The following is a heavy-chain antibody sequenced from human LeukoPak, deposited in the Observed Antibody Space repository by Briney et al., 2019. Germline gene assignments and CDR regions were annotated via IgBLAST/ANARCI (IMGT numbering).Heavy chain of an antibody. D-gene: IGHD2-21*02. V-gene: IGHV4-39*07. CDR3: ASLHDSKASFDY. Sequence: SETLSLTCTVSGGSISSSIYFWGWIRQPPGKGLEWIGSIYYSGRTYSNPSLKSRVTISIDTSKNQFSLKLTSVTAADTAVYYCASLHDSKASFDYWGQGTLVTVSS. J-gene: IGHJ4*02. CDR1: GGSISSSIYF. CDR2: IYYSGRT.